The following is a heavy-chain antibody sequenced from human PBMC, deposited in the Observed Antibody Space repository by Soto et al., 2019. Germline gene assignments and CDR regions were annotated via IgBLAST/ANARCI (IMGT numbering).Heavy chain of an antibody. D-gene: IGHD1-26*01. CDR3: AKYESTRALDY. CDR1: GGKCIGYE. Sequence: GSLRLCWGASGGKCIGYEVNWVRQDPGKGLEWVSYISYSGSTIYYADSVKGRFTISRDNAQNSLYLQMNSLRAEDTAIYFCAKYESTRALDYWGQGTLVPVSS. CDR2: ISYSGSTI. V-gene: IGHV3-48*03. J-gene: IGHJ4*02.